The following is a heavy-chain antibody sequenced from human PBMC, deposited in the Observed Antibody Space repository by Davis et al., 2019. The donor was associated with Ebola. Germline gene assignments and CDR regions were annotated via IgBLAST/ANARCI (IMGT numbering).Heavy chain of an antibody. V-gene: IGHV1-3*01. Sequence: ASVKVSCKASGSTLRSYAMHWVRQAPGQRLEWMGWINVNNGNTKYSQKLQGRVTMTTDTSTSIVYMELRSLRSDDTAVYYCASGHCSSTSCYHYYYGMDVWGQGTTVTVSS. J-gene: IGHJ6*02. CDR1: GSTLRSYA. D-gene: IGHD2-2*01. CDR2: INVNNGNT. CDR3: ASGHCSSTSCYHYYYGMDV.